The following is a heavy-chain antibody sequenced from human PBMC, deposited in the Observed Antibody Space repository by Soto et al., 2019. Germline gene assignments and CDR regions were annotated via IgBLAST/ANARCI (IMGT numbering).Heavy chain of an antibody. CDR3: AKYVAVAGTALYGMDV. D-gene: IGHD6-19*01. Sequence: EVQLLESGGGLVQPGGSLRLSCAASGFSFSSYAMSWARQAPGKGLEWVSVISNSGGTTFYADSVKGRFTISRDNFKNTVFLQMSSLRAEDTAVYYCAKYVAVAGTALYGMDVWGRGTTVTVSS. J-gene: IGHJ6*02. CDR2: ISNSGGTT. V-gene: IGHV3-23*01. CDR1: GFSFSSYA.